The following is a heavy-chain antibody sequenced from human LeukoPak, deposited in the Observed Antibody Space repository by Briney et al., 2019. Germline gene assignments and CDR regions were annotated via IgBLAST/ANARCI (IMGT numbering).Heavy chain of an antibody. CDR1: GLTFSSYS. CDR2: ISSNGDNT. CDR3: AREDSLGFDY. J-gene: IGHJ4*02. D-gene: IGHD5-18*01. Sequence: PGGSLRLSCAASGLTFSSYSMHWVRQAPGKGLEYVSAISSNGDNTYYANSVKGRFTISRDNSKNTLFLQMASLRGEDTALYYCAREDSLGFDYWGQGTLVTVSS. V-gene: IGHV3-64*01.